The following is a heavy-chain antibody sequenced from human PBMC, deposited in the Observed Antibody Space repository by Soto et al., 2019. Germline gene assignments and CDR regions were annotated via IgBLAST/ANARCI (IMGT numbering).Heavy chain of an antibody. Sequence: EVQLVESGGGLVQPGGSLRLSCAASGFTFSSYDMHWVRQATGKGLEWVSAIGTAGDTYYPGSVKGRFTISRENAKNSLYLQMNSLRAGDTAVYYCASRAAAAGPFDYWGQGTLVTVSS. V-gene: IGHV3-13*01. CDR3: ASRAAAAGPFDY. CDR1: GFTFSSYD. J-gene: IGHJ4*02. CDR2: IGTAGDT. D-gene: IGHD6-13*01.